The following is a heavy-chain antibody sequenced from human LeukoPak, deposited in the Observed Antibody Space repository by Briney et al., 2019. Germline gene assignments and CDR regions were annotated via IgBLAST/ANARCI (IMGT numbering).Heavy chain of an antibody. V-gene: IGHV4-39*01. Sequence: PSETLSLTCTVSGGSISSSSYYWGWIRQPPGKGLEWIGSIYYSGSTYYNPSLKSRVTISVDTSKNQFSLKLSSVTAADTAVYYCARLSFRSRWLHRGYFDYWGQGTLVTASS. J-gene: IGHJ4*02. CDR1: GGSISSSSYY. CDR2: IYYSGST. D-gene: IGHD5-24*01. CDR3: ARLSFRSRWLHRGYFDY.